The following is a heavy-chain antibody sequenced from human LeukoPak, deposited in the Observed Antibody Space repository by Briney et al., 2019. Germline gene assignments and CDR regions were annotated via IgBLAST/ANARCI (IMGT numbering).Heavy chain of an antibody. CDR2: IYGGDDS. V-gene: IGHV3-66*01. Sequence: GGSLRLSCAASGFTVSSDYMSWVRQAPGKGLEWVSVIYGGDDSHYADSVKGRFITSRDNSKNTLYLQLNSLRVEDTAVYYCARDPGIANGMGDWGLGTTVTVSS. CDR1: GFTVSSDY. CDR3: ARDPGIANGMGD. J-gene: IGHJ6*02. D-gene: IGHD1-26*01.